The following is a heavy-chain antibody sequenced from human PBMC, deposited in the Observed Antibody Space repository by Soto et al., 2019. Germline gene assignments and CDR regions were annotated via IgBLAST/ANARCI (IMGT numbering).Heavy chain of an antibody. V-gene: IGHV2-5*02. CDR1: GFSLSTSGVG. Sequence: ITLKESGPTLVKPTQTLTLTCTFSGFSLSTSGVGVGWIRQPPGKALEWLALIYWDDDKRYSPSLKSRLTITKDTSKNQVVLTMTNMDPVDTATYYCAHGSMGLWFGEFYFDYWGQGTLVTVSS. J-gene: IGHJ4*02. D-gene: IGHD3-10*01. CDR2: IYWDDDK. CDR3: AHGSMGLWFGEFYFDY.